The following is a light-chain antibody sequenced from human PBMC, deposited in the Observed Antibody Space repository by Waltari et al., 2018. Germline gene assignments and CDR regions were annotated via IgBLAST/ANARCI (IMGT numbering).Light chain of an antibody. CDR1: ESVGKY. Sequence: EIVLTQSPGTLSLSPGDRATLSCRASESVGKYLAWYQQRPGQAPRHVMFHASNRATGIPDRFSGSGSGTDFSLTISRLEPEDFAVYYCQKYNRLPATFGQGTKVEIK. V-gene: IGKV3-20*01. CDR2: HAS. J-gene: IGKJ1*01. CDR3: QKYNRLPAT.